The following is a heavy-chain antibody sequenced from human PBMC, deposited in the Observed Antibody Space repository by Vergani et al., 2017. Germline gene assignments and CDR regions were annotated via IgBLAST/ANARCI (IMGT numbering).Heavy chain of an antibody. J-gene: IGHJ6*03. Sequence: QVQLVQSGAEVKKPGSSVKVSCKASGGTFSSYAISWVRQAPGQGLEWMGGIIPIFGTAYYAQKFQGRVTITADESTSTAYMERSSLRSEDTAVYYCARDGSGRWGYYYYYMDVWGKGTTVTVSS. D-gene: IGHD1-26*01. CDR1: GGTFSSYA. V-gene: IGHV1-69*01. CDR3: ARDGSGRWGYYYYYMDV. CDR2: IIPIFGTA.